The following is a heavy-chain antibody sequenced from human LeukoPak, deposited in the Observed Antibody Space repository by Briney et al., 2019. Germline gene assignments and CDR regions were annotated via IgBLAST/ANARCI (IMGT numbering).Heavy chain of an antibody. D-gene: IGHD4-17*01. J-gene: IGHJ3*02. CDR3: AREDYGDTRAFDI. V-gene: IGHV4-59*01. CDR2: IYYSGST. Sequence: PSETLSLTCTVSGGSISSYYWSWIRQPPGKGLEWIGYIYYSGSTNYNPSLKSRVTISVDTSKNQFSLKLSSVTAADTAVYYCAREDYGDTRAFDIWGQGTMVTVSS. CDR1: GGSISSYY.